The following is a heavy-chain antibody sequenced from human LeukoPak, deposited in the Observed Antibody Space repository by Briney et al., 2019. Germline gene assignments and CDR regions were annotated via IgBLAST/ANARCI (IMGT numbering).Heavy chain of an antibody. Sequence: SQTLSLTCAVSGGSISSGGYSWSWIRQPPGEGLEWIGYIYHSGSTYYNPSLKSRVTMSVDTSKNQFSLKLSSVTAVDTAVYYCARKENVYYYFDYWGQGTLVTVSS. CDR1: GGSISSGGYS. CDR2: IYHSGST. CDR3: ARKENVYYYFDY. D-gene: IGHD3-10*01. V-gene: IGHV4-30-2*01. J-gene: IGHJ4*02.